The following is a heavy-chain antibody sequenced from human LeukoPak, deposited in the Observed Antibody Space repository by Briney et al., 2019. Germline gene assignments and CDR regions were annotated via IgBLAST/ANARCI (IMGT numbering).Heavy chain of an antibody. D-gene: IGHD3-10*01. Sequence: SVKVSCKASGGTFSSYAISWVRQAPGQGLEWMGGIIPIFGTANYAQKFQGRVTITADEPTSTAYMELSSLRSEDTAVYYCARDPGKNWDDYYGSGTDPLYYYYGMDVWGQGTTVTVSS. CDR2: IIPIFGTA. CDR3: ARDPGKNWDDYYGSGTDPLYYYYGMDV. CDR1: GGTFSSYA. V-gene: IGHV1-69*13. J-gene: IGHJ6*02.